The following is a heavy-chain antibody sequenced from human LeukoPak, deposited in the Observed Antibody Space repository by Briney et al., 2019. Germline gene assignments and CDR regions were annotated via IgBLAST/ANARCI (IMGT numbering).Heavy chain of an antibody. V-gene: IGHV4-59*12. Sequence: TLSLTCTVSGGSISSYYWSWIRQPPGKGLEWIGYIYYSGSTYYNPSLKSRVTISVDTSKNQFSLKLSSVTAADTAVYYCARVVAATSYYYYYMDVWGKGTTVTVSS. CDR3: ARVVAATSYYYYYMDV. J-gene: IGHJ6*03. CDR2: IYYSGST. CDR1: GGSISSYY. D-gene: IGHD2-15*01.